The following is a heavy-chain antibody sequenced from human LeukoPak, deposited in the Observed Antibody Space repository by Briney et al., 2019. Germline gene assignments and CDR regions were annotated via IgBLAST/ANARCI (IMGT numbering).Heavy chain of an antibody. D-gene: IGHD2-2*01. Sequence: TGGSLRLSCAASGFNFNSYWMSWVRQAPGKVLECVANIKQDGSEIYFVDSVKGRFTISRDNAKSSLYLQMNSLRGEDTAVYYCARESGYCRSISCYDPTSDYWGQGTLVTVSS. CDR1: GFNFNSYW. CDR2: IKQDGSEI. CDR3: ARESGYCRSISCYDPTSDY. J-gene: IGHJ4*02. V-gene: IGHV3-7*01.